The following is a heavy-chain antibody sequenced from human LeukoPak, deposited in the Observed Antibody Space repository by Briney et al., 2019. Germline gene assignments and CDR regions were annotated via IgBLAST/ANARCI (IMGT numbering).Heavy chain of an antibody. Sequence: ASVKVSCKASGGTFSSYAISWVRQAPGQGLEWMGGIIPIFGTANYAQKFQGRVTITADESTSTAYMELSSLRSEDTAVYYCARVGWNGVGSPYYYYYMDVWGKGTTVTVSS. CDR1: GGTFSSYA. J-gene: IGHJ6*03. D-gene: IGHD1-1*01. CDR2: IIPIFGTA. CDR3: ARVGWNGVGSPYYYYYMDV. V-gene: IGHV1-69*13.